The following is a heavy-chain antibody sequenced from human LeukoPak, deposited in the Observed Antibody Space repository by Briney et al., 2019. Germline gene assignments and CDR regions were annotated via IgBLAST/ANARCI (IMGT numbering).Heavy chain of an antibody. V-gene: IGHV3-74*01. Sequence: PGGSLRLSCAASGFPFNNYWIHWVRQVPGEGLVWVSRINVDGSDTAYADAVKGRFTISRDNAKNTVFLQMNSLRAEDTAIYYCARTGSGASTTNYWGQGTLVTVS. J-gene: IGHJ4*02. D-gene: IGHD2-15*01. CDR3: ARTGSGASTTNY. CDR1: GFPFNNYW. CDR2: INVDGSDT.